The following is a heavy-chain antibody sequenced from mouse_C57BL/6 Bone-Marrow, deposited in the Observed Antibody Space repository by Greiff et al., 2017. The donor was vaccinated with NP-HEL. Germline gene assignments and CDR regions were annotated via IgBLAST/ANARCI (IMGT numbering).Heavy chain of an antibody. V-gene: IGHV1-42*01. CDR1: GYSFTGYY. D-gene: IGHD1-1*01. J-gene: IGHJ1*03. CDR2: INPSTGGT. CDR3: ARSGFITTDRYFDV. Sequence: EVQLQQSGPELVKPGASVKISCKASGYSFTGYYMNWVKQSPEKSLEWIGEINPSTGGTTYIQKFKAKATLTVDKSSSTAYMQLKSLTSEDSAVYYCARSGFITTDRYFDVWGTGTTVTVSS.